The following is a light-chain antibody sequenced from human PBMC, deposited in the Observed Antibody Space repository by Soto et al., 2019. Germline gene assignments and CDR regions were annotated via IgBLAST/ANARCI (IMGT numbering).Light chain of an antibody. J-gene: IGKJ4*01. CDR2: DAS. Sequence: EIVLTQSPATLSLSPGERATLCFMASQSVSSYLAWYQQKPGQAPRLLIYDASNRATGIPARFSGSGSGTDFTLTISSLEPEDFAVYYCQQRSNWPMTFGGGTKV. V-gene: IGKV3-11*01. CDR1: QSVSSY. CDR3: QQRSNWPMT.